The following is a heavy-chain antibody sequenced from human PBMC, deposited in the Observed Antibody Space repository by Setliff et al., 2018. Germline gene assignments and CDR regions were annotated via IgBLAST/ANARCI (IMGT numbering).Heavy chain of an antibody. CDR2: INQGGSDQ. J-gene: IGHJ5*02. CDR3: ARDVFDFRTGQAGP. V-gene: IGHV3-7*01. Sequence: GGSLRLSCAASGFTFNQYWMTWVRQAPGKGLEWVANINQGGSDQFYVESVKGRFTISRDNAKNSLYLQMNSLRVEDTAVYYCARDVFDFRTGQAGPWGQGTLVTVSS. CDR1: GFTFNQYW. D-gene: IGHD3-3*01.